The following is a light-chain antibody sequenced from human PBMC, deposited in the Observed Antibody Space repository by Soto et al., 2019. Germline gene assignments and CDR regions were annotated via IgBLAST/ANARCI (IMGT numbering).Light chain of an antibody. V-gene: IGKV1-5*03. J-gene: IGKJ2*01. CDR2: KAS. CDR1: QSLNIW. CDR3: QQYKAYSYT. Sequence: DIEMTQSPSTLSASVGDRVTITCRATQSLNIWLAWYQQKPGKAPKLLISKASSLESGVPSRFSGSGSGTEFSLTISGLQPDDFATYYCQQYKAYSYTFGQGTKLE.